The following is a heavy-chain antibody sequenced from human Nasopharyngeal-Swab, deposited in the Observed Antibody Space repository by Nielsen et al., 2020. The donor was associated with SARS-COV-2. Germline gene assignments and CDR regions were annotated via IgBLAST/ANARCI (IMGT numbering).Heavy chain of an antibody. J-gene: IGHJ4*02. D-gene: IGHD3-3*01. CDR1: GFTFSSYS. V-gene: IGHV3-21*01. CDR3: ARHLPLRFLEWLSPDYFDY. Sequence: GESLKISCAASGFTFSSYSMNWVRQAPGKGLEWVSSISSSSSYIYYADSVKGRFTISRDNAKNSLYLQMNSLRAEDTAVYYCARHLPLRFLEWLSPDYFDYWGQGTLVTVSS. CDR2: ISSSSSYI.